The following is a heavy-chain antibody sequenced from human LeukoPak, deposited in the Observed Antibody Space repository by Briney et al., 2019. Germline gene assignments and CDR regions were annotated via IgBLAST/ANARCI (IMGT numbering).Heavy chain of an antibody. CDR3: ARHSGIQLWSYFDY. Sequence: SGTLSLTCGVSGGSISSSSYYWGWIRQPPGKGLEWIGSIYYNGSTYYNPSLKSRVTISVDTSKNQFSLKLSSVTAADTAVYYCARHSGIQLWSYFDYWGQGTLVTVSS. V-gene: IGHV4-39*01. D-gene: IGHD5-18*01. CDR2: IYYNGST. CDR1: GGSISSSSYY. J-gene: IGHJ4*02.